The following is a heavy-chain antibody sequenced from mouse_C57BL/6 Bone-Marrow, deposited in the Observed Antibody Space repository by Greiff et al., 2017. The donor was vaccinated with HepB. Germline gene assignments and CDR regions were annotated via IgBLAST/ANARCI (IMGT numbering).Heavy chain of an antibody. D-gene: IGHD2-4*01. CDR1: GFTFSDFY. Sequence: EVKLMESGGGLVQSGRSLRLSCATSGFTFSDFYMEWVRQAPGKGLEWIAASRNKANDYTTEYSASVKGRFIVSRDTSQSILYLQMNALRAEDTAIYYCARVPYDDYDSWYFDVWGTGTTVTVSS. CDR3: ARVPYDDYDSWYFDV. V-gene: IGHV7-1*01. J-gene: IGHJ1*03. CDR2: SRNKANDYTT.